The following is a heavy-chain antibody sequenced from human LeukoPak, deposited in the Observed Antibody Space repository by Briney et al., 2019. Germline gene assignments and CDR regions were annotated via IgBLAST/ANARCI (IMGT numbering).Heavy chain of an antibody. D-gene: IGHD5-24*01. CDR3: ARTVPMGGYFDY. Sequence: ASVKVSCKASGYTFTGYYMHWVRQAPGQGLEWMGWINPNSGGTNYAQKFQGRVTMTRDTSISTAYMELSSLRSEDTAVYYCARTVPMGGYFDYWGQGTLVTVSS. J-gene: IGHJ4*02. V-gene: IGHV1-2*02. CDR1: GYTFTGYY. CDR2: INPNSGGT.